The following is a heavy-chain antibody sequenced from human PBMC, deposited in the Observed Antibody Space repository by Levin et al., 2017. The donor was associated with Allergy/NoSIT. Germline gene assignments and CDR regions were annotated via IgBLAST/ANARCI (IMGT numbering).Heavy chain of an antibody. J-gene: IGHJ3*02. D-gene: IGHD6-19*01. CDR3: WRSLYRSAWHKRHDAFDI. CDR2: IKEDGREV. CDR1: GFTFSSSW. Sequence: PGESLKISCAASGFTFSSSWMTWVRQAPGKGLEWVANIKEDGREVYYVDSLKGRFTISRDNAKNSLYLQINSLIAEDTAVYYCWRSLYRSAWHKRHDAFDIWGQGTMVTVSS. V-gene: IGHV3-7*01.